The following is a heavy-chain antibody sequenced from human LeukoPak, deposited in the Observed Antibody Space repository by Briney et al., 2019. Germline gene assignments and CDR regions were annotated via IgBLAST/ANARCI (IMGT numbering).Heavy chain of an antibody. D-gene: IGHD2-2*01. CDR3: AGRESTLDYYMDV. J-gene: IGHJ6*03. Sequence: PSETPSLTCTVSGGSISSYYWSWIRQPAGKGLEWIGRIYTSGSTNYNPSLKSRVTMSVDTSKNQFSLKLSSVTAADTAVYYCAGRESTLDYYMDVWGKGTTVTVSS. CDR2: IYTSGST. V-gene: IGHV4-4*07. CDR1: GGSISSYY.